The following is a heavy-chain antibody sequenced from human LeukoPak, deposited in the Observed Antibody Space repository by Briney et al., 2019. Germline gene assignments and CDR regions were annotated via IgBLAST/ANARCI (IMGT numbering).Heavy chain of an antibody. Sequence: PSETLSLTCTVSGYSISSGYYWGWIRQPPGKGLEWIGSIYHSGSTYYNPSLKSRVTISVDTSKNQFSLKLSSVTAADTAVYYCARGPAGYDYWGQGTLVTVSP. CDR2: IYHSGST. CDR3: ARGPAGYDY. CDR1: GYSISSGYY. V-gene: IGHV4-38-2*02. J-gene: IGHJ4*02. D-gene: IGHD2-2*01.